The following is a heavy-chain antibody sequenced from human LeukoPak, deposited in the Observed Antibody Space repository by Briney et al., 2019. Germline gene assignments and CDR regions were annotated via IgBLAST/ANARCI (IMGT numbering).Heavy chain of an antibody. CDR2: ISYDGSNK. Sequence: GGSLRLSCAASGFTFSSYGMHWVRQAPGKGLEWVAVISYDGSNKYYADSVKGRFTISRDNSKNTLYLQMNSLRAEDTAVYYCARGKSYHPIHYYYYYMDVWGKGTTVTISS. V-gene: IGHV3-30*03. CDR1: GFTFSSYG. J-gene: IGHJ6*03. CDR3: ARGKSYHPIHYYYYYMDV. D-gene: IGHD1-26*01.